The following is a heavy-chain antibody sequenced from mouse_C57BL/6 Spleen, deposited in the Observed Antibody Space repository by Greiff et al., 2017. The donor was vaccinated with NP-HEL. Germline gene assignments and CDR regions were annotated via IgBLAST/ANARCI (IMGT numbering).Heavy chain of an antibody. J-gene: IGHJ3*01. CDR1: GYTFTSYD. CDR3: AGDYYGSSYRWFAY. D-gene: IGHD1-1*01. CDR2: IYPRDGST. Sequence: QVQLKESGPELVKPGASVKLSCKASGYTFTSYDINWVKQRPGQGLEWIGWIYPRDGSTKYNEKFKGKATLTVDTSSSTAYMELHSLTSEDSAVYFCAGDYYGSSYRWFAYWGQGTLVTVSA. V-gene: IGHV1-85*01.